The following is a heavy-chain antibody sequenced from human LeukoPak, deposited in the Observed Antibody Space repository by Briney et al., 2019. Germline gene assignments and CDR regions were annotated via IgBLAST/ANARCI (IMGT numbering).Heavy chain of an antibody. J-gene: IGHJ1*01. Sequence: GGSLRLSCAASGFTVSSNYMSWVRQAPGKGLEWVSVIYSDVSTYYADSVKGRFTISRDNSKNTLYLQMNRLRAEDTAVYYCAGSSGWYVGEYFQHWGQGTLVTVSS. CDR2: IYSDVST. CDR1: GFTVSSNY. D-gene: IGHD6-19*01. CDR3: AGSSGWYVGEYFQH. V-gene: IGHV3-53*01.